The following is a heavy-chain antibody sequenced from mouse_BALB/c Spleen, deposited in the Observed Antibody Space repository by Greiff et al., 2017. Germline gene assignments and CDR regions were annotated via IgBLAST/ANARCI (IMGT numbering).Heavy chain of an antibody. CDR2: ISSGGSYT. Sequence: EVQGVESGGGLVKPGGSLKLSCAASGFTFSSYAMSWVRQTPEKRLEWVATISSGGSYTYYPDSVKGRFTISRDNAKNTLYLQMSSLRSEDTAMYYCARDGYYDYYAMDYWGQGTSVTVSS. J-gene: IGHJ4*01. D-gene: IGHD2-3*01. CDR1: GFTFSSYA. V-gene: IGHV5-9-3*01. CDR3: ARDGYYDYYAMDY.